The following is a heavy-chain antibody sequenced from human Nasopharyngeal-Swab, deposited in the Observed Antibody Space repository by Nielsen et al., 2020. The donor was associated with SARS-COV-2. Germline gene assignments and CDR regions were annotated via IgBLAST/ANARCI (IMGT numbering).Heavy chain of an antibody. V-gene: IGHV3-30-3*01. D-gene: IGHD4-17*01. CDR2: ISYDGSNK. J-gene: IGHJ4*02. CDR3: ARGTYGDYQYYFDY. Sequence: GASLKISCAASGFTFSSYAMHWVRQAPGKGLEWVAVISYDGSNKYYADSVKGRFTISRDNSKNTLYLQMNSLRAEDTAVYYCARGTYGDYQYYFDYWGQGTLVTVSS. CDR1: GFTFSSYA.